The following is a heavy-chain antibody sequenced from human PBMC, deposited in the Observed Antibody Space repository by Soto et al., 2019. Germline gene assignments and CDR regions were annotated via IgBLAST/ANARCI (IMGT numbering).Heavy chain of an antibody. D-gene: IGHD3-10*01. Sequence: GASVKVSCKTSGYTFTTYGVSWVRQAPGQGLEWMGWISAYNGNTNYAQKLQGRVTMTTDTSTSTAYMELRGLRSDDTAVYYCARDRYYYGSGSYYISWFDPWGQGTLVTVSS. CDR1: GYTFTTYG. CDR2: ISAYNGNT. CDR3: ARDRYYYGSGSYYISWFDP. J-gene: IGHJ5*02. V-gene: IGHV1-18*04.